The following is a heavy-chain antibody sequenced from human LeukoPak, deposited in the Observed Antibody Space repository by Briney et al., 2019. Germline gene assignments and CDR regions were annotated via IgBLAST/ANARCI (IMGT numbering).Heavy chain of an antibody. CDR2: ISYSGST. CDR1: GGSIRSDY. D-gene: IGHD5-18*01. V-gene: IGHV4-59*01. CDR3: ARGRRGYTYAFHYYYYMDV. J-gene: IGHJ6*03. Sequence: PSETLSLTCTVSGGSIRSDYWSWIRQPPGKGLEWIGYISYSGSTNYNPSLKSRVTISENTSKNQFSLKLSSVTAADTAVYYCARGRRGYTYAFHYYYYMDVWGKGTTVTVSS.